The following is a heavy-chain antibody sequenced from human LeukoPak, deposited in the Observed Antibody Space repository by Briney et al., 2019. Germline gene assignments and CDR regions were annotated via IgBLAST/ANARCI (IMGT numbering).Heavy chain of an antibody. Sequence: ASVKVSCKVSGYTLTELSMHWVRQAPGKGLEWMGGFDPEDGETIYAQKFQGRVTMTEDTSTDTAYMELSSLRSEDTAVYYCATERHDYGDYVLYYGMDVWGQGTTVTVSS. D-gene: IGHD4-17*01. CDR3: ATERHDYGDYVLYYGMDV. CDR1: GYTLTELS. CDR2: FDPEDGET. J-gene: IGHJ6*02. V-gene: IGHV1-24*01.